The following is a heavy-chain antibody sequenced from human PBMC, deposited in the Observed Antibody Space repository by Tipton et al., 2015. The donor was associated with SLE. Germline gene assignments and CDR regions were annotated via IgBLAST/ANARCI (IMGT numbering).Heavy chain of an antibody. Sequence: TLSLTCTVSGGSISSYYWSWIRQPPGQGLEWIGYMYDSGNTNYSPSLKSRVTILVDTSKNQFSLQLNSVTAADTAVYYCARMDDTFFDYWGQGTLVTVSS. V-gene: IGHV4-59*01. CDR2: MYDSGNT. CDR1: GGSISSYY. J-gene: IGHJ4*02. D-gene: IGHD3-22*01. CDR3: ARMDDTFFDY.